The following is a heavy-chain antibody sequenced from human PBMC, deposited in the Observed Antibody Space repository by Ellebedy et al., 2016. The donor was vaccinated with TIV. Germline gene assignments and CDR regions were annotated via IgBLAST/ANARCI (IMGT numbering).Heavy chain of an antibody. J-gene: IGHJ4*02. Sequence: GESLKISXAASGFTFSDYWMSWVRQAPGKGLEWVANIKQDGSKKEYLDSAKGRFTISRDNAKKSLYLQMDSLRAEDTAVYYCAREGQGGFDYWGQGTLVSVSS. V-gene: IGHV3-7*01. CDR3: AREGQGGFDY. D-gene: IGHD3-16*01. CDR2: IKQDGSKK. CDR1: GFTFSDYW.